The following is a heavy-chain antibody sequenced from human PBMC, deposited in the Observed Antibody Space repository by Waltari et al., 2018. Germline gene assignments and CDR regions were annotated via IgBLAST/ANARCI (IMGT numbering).Heavy chain of an antibody. J-gene: IGHJ4*02. Sequence: DVQLAQSGAEVKKAGESLKISGKGSGYRFTTYWIGGVRQMPGKGLEWMGIIYPGYSDTRYSPSFQGQVTISVDKSITTAYLQWISLNASDTAIYFCARRDRGGSVSNYFDYWGQGTLVTVSS. V-gene: IGHV5-51*03. CDR3: ARRDRGGSVSNYFDY. CDR1: GYRFTTYW. D-gene: IGHD3-10*01. CDR2: IYPGYSDT.